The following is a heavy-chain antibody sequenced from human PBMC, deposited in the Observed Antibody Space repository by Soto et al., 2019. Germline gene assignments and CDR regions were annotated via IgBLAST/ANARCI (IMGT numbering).Heavy chain of an antibody. CDR2: TYYRSKWYN. J-gene: IGHJ4*02. Sequence: SQTLSLTGALSGDSVSSNSAAWNWIRQSPSRGLEWLGRTYYRSKWYNDYAVSVKSRITINPDTSKNQFSLQLNSVTPEDTAVYYCARRRAPYYDSSGSLDYWGQGTLVTVSS. V-gene: IGHV6-1*01. CDR3: ARRRAPYYDSSGSLDY. D-gene: IGHD3-22*01. CDR1: GDSVSSNSAA.